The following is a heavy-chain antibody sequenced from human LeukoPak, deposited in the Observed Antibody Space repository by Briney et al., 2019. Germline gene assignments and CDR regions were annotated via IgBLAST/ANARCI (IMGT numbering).Heavy chain of an antibody. D-gene: IGHD3-3*01. CDR1: GGSLSGYY. Sequence: PSETPSLTCAVYGGSLSGYYWSWIRQPPGKGLEWIGEINHSGSTNYNPSLKSRVTISVDTSKNQFSLKLSSVTAADTAVYYCARGPYDFWSGYCCFDYWGQGTLVTVSS. J-gene: IGHJ4*02. V-gene: IGHV4-34*01. CDR2: INHSGST. CDR3: ARGPYDFWSGYCCFDY.